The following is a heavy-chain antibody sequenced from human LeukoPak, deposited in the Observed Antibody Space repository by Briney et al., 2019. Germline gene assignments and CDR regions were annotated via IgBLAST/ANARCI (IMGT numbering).Heavy chain of an antibody. J-gene: IGHJ5*02. CDR1: GFTFSSYS. CDR3: ARHECGGDCYRDWFDP. D-gene: IGHD2-21*02. Sequence: PGGSLRLSCAASGFTFSSYSMHWVRQAPGKGLEWVGFIYYGGNTNYNPSLKSRVTISVDTSKNQFSLKLSSVTAADTAVYYCARHECGGDCYRDWFDPWGQGTLVTVSS. CDR2: IYYGGNT. V-gene: IGHV4-59*08.